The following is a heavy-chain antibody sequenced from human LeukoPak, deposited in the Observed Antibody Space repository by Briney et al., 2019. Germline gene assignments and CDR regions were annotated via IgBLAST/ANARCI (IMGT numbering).Heavy chain of an antibody. Sequence: PGRSLRLSCAASGFTFDDYAMHWVRHAPGKGLEWVSGISWSSGSIGYADSVKGRFTISRDNAKNSLYLQMSSLRAEDTALYYCASASAVAGIRRYYYYGMDVWGEGTTVTVSS. CDR3: ASASAVAGIRRYYYYGMDV. D-gene: IGHD6-19*01. CDR2: ISWSSGSI. J-gene: IGHJ6*04. V-gene: IGHV3-9*01. CDR1: GFTFDDYA.